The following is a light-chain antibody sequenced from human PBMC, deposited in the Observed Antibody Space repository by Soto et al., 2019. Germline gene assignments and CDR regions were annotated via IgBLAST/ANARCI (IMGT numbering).Light chain of an antibody. J-gene: IGKJ5*01. Sequence: DIQMTQSPSSLSASVGDRVIITCRASQSISSYLNWYQQKPGKAPKLLIYAASSLQSGVPSRFSGSGSGTDFTLTISSLQPEDVASYYCQNHDSAPITFGQGTRLEIK. CDR2: AAS. V-gene: IGKV1-39*01. CDR3: QNHDSAPIT. CDR1: QSISSY.